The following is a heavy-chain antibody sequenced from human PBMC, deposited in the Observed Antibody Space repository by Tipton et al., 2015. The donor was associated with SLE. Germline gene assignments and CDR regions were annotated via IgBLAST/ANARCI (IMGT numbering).Heavy chain of an antibody. CDR1: GFTVSSDD. CDR2: IYYSGST. CDR3: ARGGAITMGQGEVDY. Sequence: LRLSCAASGFTVSSDDMTWVRQAQGKGLEWIGYIYYSGSTYYNPSLKSRVTISVDTSKNQFSLKLSSVTAADTAVYYCARGGAITMGQGEVDYWGQGTLVTVSS. V-gene: IGHV4-31*02. J-gene: IGHJ4*02. D-gene: IGHD3-10*01.